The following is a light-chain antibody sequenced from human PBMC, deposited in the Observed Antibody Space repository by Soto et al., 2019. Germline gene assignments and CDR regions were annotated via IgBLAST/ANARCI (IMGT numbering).Light chain of an antibody. V-gene: IGKV3D-15*01. Sequence: EIVLTQSPGTLSLSPGERGTLSCRASQSVSSNLAWYQQKPGQAPRLLIYGASTRATGIPARFSGNGSGTEFTLTISSLQSEDFALYYCQQYNDWPLTFGQGTKVDIK. J-gene: IGKJ1*01. CDR3: QQYNDWPLT. CDR2: GAS. CDR1: QSVSSN.